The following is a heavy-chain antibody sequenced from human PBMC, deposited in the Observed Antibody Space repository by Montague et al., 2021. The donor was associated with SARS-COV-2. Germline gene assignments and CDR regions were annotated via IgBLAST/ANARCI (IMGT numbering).Heavy chain of an antibody. CDR2: IDNSGST. CDR3: ARAGRGSNWSAFAFDL. V-gene: IGHV4-59*01. J-gene: IGHJ3*01. CDR1: GGSISRYS. D-gene: IGHD6-13*01. Sequence: SETLSLTCTVSGGSISRYSWTWIRQPPGKGLEWIGYIDNSGSTNYNPPLTSRVTISVDTSKNQFSLKLRAVAAADTAVYYCARAGRGSNWSAFAFDLWGQGTMVTVSS.